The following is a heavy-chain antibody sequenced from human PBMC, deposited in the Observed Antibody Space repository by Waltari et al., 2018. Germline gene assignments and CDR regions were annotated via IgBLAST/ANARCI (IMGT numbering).Heavy chain of an antibody. D-gene: IGHD2-21*01. Sequence: QVQLVESGGGLVQPGRSLSLSCAASGFHLGGPSMYWVRQAPGKGLDWVGLISYDGGSKYYAESVRGRFTISRDNSKDTLSLQMNNLRLEDTATYYCATHLSSALLWAGRWGQGTLVIVSS. CDR2: ISYDGGSK. V-gene: IGHV3-30-3*01. CDR3: ATHLSSALLWAGR. CDR1: GFHLGGPS. J-gene: IGHJ4*02.